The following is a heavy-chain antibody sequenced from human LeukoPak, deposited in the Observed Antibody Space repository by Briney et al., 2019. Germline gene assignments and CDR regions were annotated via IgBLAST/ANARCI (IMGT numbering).Heavy chain of an antibody. Sequence: PGGSLRLSCAASGFTVSSNYMSWVRQAPGKGLEWVSVIYSGGSTYYADSVKGRFTISRDNSKNTLYLQMNSLRAEDTAVYYCARGVVVVAASWFDPWGQGTLVTVSS. J-gene: IGHJ5*02. CDR1: GFTVSSNY. CDR2: IYSGGST. V-gene: IGHV3-66*01. CDR3: ARGVVVVAASWFDP. D-gene: IGHD2-15*01.